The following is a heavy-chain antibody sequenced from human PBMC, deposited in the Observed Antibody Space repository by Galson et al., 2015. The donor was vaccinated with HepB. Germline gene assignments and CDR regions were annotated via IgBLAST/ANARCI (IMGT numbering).Heavy chain of an antibody. D-gene: IGHD3-10*01. J-gene: IGHJ6*02. CDR1: GYSFTSYW. CDR3: ASPSGFGEYPYYYGMDV. V-gene: IGHV5-10-1*01. Sequence: QSGAEVKKPGESLRISCKGSGYSFTSYWISWVRQMPGKGLEWMGRIDPSDSYTNYSPSFQGHVTISADKSISTAYLQWSSLKASDTAMYYCASPSGFGEYPYYYGMDVWGQGTTVTVSS. CDR2: IDPSDSYT.